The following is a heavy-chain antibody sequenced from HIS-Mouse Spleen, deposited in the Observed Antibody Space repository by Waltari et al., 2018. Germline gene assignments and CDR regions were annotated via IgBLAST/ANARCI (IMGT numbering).Heavy chain of an antibody. CDR3: ARTRGYWYFDL. CDR1: GCSISSRRYY. CDR2: IYYSGST. Sequence: QLQLQESGPGLVKPSETLSLTCTVSGCSISSRRYYWGWIRQPPGKGLEWIGSIYYSGSTYYNPSLKSRVTISVDTSKNQFSLKLSSVTAADTAVYYCARTRGYWYFDLWGRGTLVTVSS. V-gene: IGHV4-39*01. J-gene: IGHJ2*01. D-gene: IGHD3-10*01.